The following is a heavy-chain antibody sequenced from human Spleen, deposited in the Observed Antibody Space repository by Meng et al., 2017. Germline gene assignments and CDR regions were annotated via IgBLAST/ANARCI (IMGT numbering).Heavy chain of an antibody. CDR3: TRDGYSDCSSTSCFDY. CDR2: INTNTGNP. V-gene: IGHV7-4-1*02. Sequence: VPLVPSVAEVKKPGASVRVSCKASGYTFTSYNIHWVRQAPGQGLEWMGWINTNTGNPTYAQGFTGRFVFSLDTSVSTAYLQISSLKAEDTAMYYCTRDGYSDCSSTSCFDYWGQGTLVTVSS. CDR1: GYTFTSYN. J-gene: IGHJ4*02. D-gene: IGHD2-2*01.